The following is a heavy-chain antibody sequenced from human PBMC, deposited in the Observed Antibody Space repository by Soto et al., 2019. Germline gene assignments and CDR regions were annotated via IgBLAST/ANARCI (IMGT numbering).Heavy chain of an antibody. Sequence: GGSLRLSCAASGFTFSSYGMHWVRQAPGKGLEWVAVIWYDGSNKYYADSVKGRFTISRDNSKNTLYLQMNSLRAEDTAVYYCARDKFGYCSSTSCQKGIDYWGQGTLVTVSS. CDR1: GFTFSSYG. CDR2: IWYDGSNK. D-gene: IGHD2-2*01. V-gene: IGHV3-33*01. J-gene: IGHJ4*02. CDR3: ARDKFGYCSSTSCQKGIDY.